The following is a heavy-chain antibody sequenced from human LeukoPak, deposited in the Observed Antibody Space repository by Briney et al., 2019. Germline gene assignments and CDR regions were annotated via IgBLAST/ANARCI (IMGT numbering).Heavy chain of an antibody. CDR2: IKQDGSEK. CDR3: ARQGGTGPYYYYYGMDV. Sequence: GGSLRLSCAASGFTFSSYAMSWVRQAPGKGLEWVANIKQDGSEKYYVDSVKGRFTISRDNAKNSLYLQMNSLRAEDTAVYYCARQGGTGPYYYYYGMDVWGQGTTVTVSS. CDR1: GFTFSSYA. D-gene: IGHD1-1*01. J-gene: IGHJ6*02. V-gene: IGHV3-7*01.